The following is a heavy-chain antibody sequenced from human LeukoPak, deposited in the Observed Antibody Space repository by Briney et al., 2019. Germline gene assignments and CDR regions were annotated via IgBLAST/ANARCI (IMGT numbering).Heavy chain of an antibody. Sequence: SQTLSLTCAVSGGSISSGGYSWSWIRQPPGKGLEWIGYIYHSGSTYYNPSLKSRVTISVDRSKNQFSQKLSSVTAADTAVYYCARTYGSGSYRTRWFDPWGQGTLVTVSS. V-gene: IGHV4-30-2*01. D-gene: IGHD3-10*01. CDR3: ARTYGSGSYRTRWFDP. CDR2: IYHSGST. J-gene: IGHJ5*02. CDR1: GGSISSGGYS.